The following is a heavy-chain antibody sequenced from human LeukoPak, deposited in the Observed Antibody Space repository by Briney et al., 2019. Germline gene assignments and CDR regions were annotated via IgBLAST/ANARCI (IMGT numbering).Heavy chain of an antibody. CDR1: GGSFSGYY. CDR3: ARGVARLPPGGY. D-gene: IGHD3-16*01. V-gene: IGHV4-34*01. CDR2: INHSGST. J-gene: IGHJ4*02. Sequence: SETLSLTCAVYGGSFSGYYWSWIRQPPGKGLEWIGEINHSGSTNYNPSLKSRVTISVDTSKNQFSLKLSSVTAADTAVYYCARGVARLPPGGYWGQGTLVTVSS.